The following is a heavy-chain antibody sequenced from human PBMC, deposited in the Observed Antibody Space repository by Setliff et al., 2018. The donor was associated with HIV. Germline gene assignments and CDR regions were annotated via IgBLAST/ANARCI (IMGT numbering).Heavy chain of an antibody. CDR2: LIPILGIA. V-gene: IGHV1-69*10. Sequence: SVKVSCKASGGAFSGYALSWVRQAPGQGLEWMGGLIPILGIAQYAQKFHGRVTISADTSTTTAYLEVSSLRSEDTAVYYCAKGYYHDSRGYPTGPAFDIWGQGTMVTVSS. J-gene: IGHJ3*02. D-gene: IGHD3-22*01. CDR1: GGAFSGYA. CDR3: AKGYYHDSRGYPTGPAFDI.